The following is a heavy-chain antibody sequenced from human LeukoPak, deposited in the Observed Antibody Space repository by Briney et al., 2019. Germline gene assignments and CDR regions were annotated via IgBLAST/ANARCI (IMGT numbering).Heavy chain of an antibody. D-gene: IGHD6-13*01. Sequence: GESLKISCKGSGYSFTSYWIDWVRQMPGKGLEWMGIIYPGDSDTRYSPSFQGQVTISADKSISTAYLQWSSLKASDTAMYYCARLDSSSWLTSYYFDYWGQGTLVTVSS. CDR1: GYSFTSYW. CDR3: ARLDSSSWLTSYYFDY. V-gene: IGHV5-51*01. CDR2: IYPGDSDT. J-gene: IGHJ4*02.